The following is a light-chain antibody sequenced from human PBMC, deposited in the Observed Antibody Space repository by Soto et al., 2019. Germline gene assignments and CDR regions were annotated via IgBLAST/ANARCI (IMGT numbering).Light chain of an antibody. CDR3: SSYTSSSTPPYV. J-gene: IGLJ1*01. V-gene: IGLV2-14*01. CDR1: SSDVGGYNY. Sequence: QSVLTQPACVSGSPGQSITISCTGTSSDVGGYNYVSWYQQHPGKAPKLMIYDVSNRPSGVSNRFSGSKSGNTASLTISGLQAEDEADYYCSSYTSSSTPPYVFGTGTKVTVL. CDR2: DVS.